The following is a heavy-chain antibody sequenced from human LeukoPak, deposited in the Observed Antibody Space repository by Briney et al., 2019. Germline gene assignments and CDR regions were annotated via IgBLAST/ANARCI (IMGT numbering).Heavy chain of an antibody. D-gene: IGHD6-13*01. V-gene: IGHV3-23*01. Sequence: GGSLRLSCAASGFTFSSYAMSWVRQAPGKGLEWVSAISGSGGSTYYADSVKGRFTISRDNSKNTLYLQMNSLRAEDTAVYYCAKGRLGRIAAADFDYWGQGTLVTVSS. CDR3: AKGRLGRIAAADFDY. CDR2: ISGSGGST. J-gene: IGHJ4*02. CDR1: GFTFSSYA.